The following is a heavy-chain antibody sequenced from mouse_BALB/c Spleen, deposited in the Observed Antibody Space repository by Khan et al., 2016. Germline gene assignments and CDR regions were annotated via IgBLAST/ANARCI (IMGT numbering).Heavy chain of an antibody. CDR2: IDPANGNT. V-gene: IGHV14-3*02. CDR3: AREDTYYAMGY. D-gene: IGHD3-3*01. J-gene: IGHJ4*01. Sequence: VQLKQSGAELVKPGASVKLSCTASGFNIKDTYMHWVKQRPEQGLEWIGRIDPANGNTKYDPKFQGKATITADTSSNTAYLQLSSLTSEDTAVYYCAREDTYYAMGYWVRGTSVTVSS. CDR1: GFNIKDTY.